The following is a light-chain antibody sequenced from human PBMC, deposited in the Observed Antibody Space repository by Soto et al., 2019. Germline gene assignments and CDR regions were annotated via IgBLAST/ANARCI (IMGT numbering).Light chain of an antibody. Sequence: DIVLTQSPASLCSPPGEEATLSCGASQSVSSLLAWYQQKPGQAPRLLIYAASNRATGIPARFSGSGSGTDFALTISRLEPEDFAVYYCQQRSNWPWTFGQGTKVDI. J-gene: IGKJ1*01. CDR1: QSVSSL. CDR2: AAS. V-gene: IGKV3-11*01. CDR3: QQRSNWPWT.